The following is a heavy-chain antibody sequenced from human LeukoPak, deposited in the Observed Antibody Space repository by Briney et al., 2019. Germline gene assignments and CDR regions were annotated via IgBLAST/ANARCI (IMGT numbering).Heavy chain of an antibody. V-gene: IGHV3-48*02. CDR2: ITASGTAM. Sequence: GGSLRLSCAASGFTFSSYSMNWVRQAPGKGLEWVSHITASGTAMFYADSVKGRFTISRDDAKNSLYLQMNSLRDEDTAVYYCASSGSYRFDYWGQGTLVTVSS. J-gene: IGHJ4*02. D-gene: IGHD1-26*01. CDR3: ASSGSYRFDY. CDR1: GFTFSSYS.